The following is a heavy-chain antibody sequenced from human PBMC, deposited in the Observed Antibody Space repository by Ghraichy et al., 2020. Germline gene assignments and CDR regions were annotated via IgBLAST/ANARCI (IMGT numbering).Heavy chain of an antibody. V-gene: IGHV3-23*01. CDR1: GFTFSNFA. CDR3: AKGMKATRLGAFDV. Sequence: GSLRLSCAASGFTFSNFAMSWVRQAPGKGLEWVAAISGSGGTTYYGESLRGRFTISRDNWNNTVSLEMNSLRVDETAVYYCAKGMKATRLGAFDVWGQGTTVTVSP. D-gene: IGHD3-16*01. CDR2: ISGSGGTT. J-gene: IGHJ3*01.